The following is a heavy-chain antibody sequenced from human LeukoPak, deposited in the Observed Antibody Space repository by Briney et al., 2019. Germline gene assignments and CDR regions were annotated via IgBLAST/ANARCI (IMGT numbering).Heavy chain of an antibody. Sequence: PSVTLSLTCAIYGGSFSGYYWSWIRQPPGKGLEWIGEINHSGSTNYNPSLKSRVTISVDTSKNQFSLKLTSVTAADTAMYYCARRIYFDYRGQGTLVTVSS. D-gene: IGHD2-15*01. V-gene: IGHV4-34*01. CDR3: ARRIYFDY. J-gene: IGHJ4*02. CDR2: INHSGST. CDR1: GGSFSGYY.